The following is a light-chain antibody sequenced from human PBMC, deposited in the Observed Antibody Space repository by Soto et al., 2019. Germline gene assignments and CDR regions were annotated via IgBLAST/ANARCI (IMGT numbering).Light chain of an antibody. CDR2: AAS. CDR1: QGISSY. Sequence: IQWTQSPSSLSASVGDRVTITCRASQGISSYLDWYQQKPGKAPKLLIYAASTLQSGVPSRFSGSGSGTDFTLTISSLQPEDFATYYCQQLNSYPRTFGPGTKVDIK. V-gene: IGKV1-9*01. J-gene: IGKJ3*01. CDR3: QQLNSYPRT.